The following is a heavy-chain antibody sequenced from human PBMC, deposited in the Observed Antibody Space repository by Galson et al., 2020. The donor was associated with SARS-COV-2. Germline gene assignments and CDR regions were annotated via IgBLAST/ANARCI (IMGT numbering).Heavy chain of an antibody. J-gene: IGHJ4*02. CDR2: TYDSGST. Sequence: SETLSLTCAVYGGSISSSIYFWGWIRQPPGKGLQWIGTTYDSGSTYYDPSLKSRLTISVDTSKNQFSLKLSSVTAADTAVYYCARHGRGELLFPFDYWGQGILVTVSS. V-gene: IGHV4-39*01. D-gene: IGHD1-26*01. CDR3: ARHGRGELLFPFDY. CDR1: GGSISSSIYF.